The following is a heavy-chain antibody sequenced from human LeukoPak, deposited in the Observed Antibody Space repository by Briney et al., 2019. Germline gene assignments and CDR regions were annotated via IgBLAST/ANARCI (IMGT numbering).Heavy chain of an antibody. CDR3: ARAVTRYCSSTSGYYVI. D-gene: IGHD2-2*01. Sequence: ASVKVSCKASGYTFTGYYMHWVRQAPGQGLEWMGWINPNSGGTNYAQKFQGRVTMTRDTSISTAYMELSRLRSDDTAVYYCARAVTRYCSSTSGYYVIWGQGTMVTVSS. V-gene: IGHV1-2*02. J-gene: IGHJ3*02. CDR1: GYTFTGYY. CDR2: INPNSGGT.